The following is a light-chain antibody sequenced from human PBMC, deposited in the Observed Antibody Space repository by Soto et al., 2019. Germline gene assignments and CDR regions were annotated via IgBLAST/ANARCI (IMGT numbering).Light chain of an antibody. J-gene: IGLJ1*01. Sequence: QSVLPQPASASGSPGQSITLSRTGTSSDVGGSDYVSWYQHLPAKAPKLLIYDVNNRPSGVSHRFSGSKSGSTASLAIAGRQGEEEADYYCSSCRGGSTVVFGAGSKLTVL. CDR1: SSDVGGSDY. CDR2: DVN. CDR3: SSCRGGSTVV. V-gene: IGLV2-14*03.